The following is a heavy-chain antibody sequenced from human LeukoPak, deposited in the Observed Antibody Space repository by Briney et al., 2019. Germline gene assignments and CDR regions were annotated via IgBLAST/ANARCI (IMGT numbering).Heavy chain of an antibody. Sequence: SETLSLTCTVSGGSISSYYWSWIRQPPGKGLEWIGSIYHSGTTYYNPSLESRVTISVDTSKNQFSLKLNSVTAADTAVYYCARDDETGYVGNAFDIWGQGTMVTVSS. CDR1: GGSISSYY. CDR2: IYHSGTT. CDR3: ARDDETGYVGNAFDI. D-gene: IGHD5-12*01. V-gene: IGHV4-38-2*02. J-gene: IGHJ3*02.